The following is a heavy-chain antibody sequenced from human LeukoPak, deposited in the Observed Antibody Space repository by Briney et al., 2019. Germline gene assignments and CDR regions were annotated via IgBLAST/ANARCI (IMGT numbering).Heavy chain of an antibody. CDR3: ARARRGLVLPFDAFDI. V-gene: IGHV4-59*08. Sequence: SETLSLTCTVSGGSISSYYWSWIRQPPGKGLEWIGYIYYSGSTNYNPSLKSRVTISVDTSKNQFSLKLSSVTAADTAVYYCARARRGLVLPFDAFDIWGQGTMVTVSS. D-gene: IGHD6-19*01. J-gene: IGHJ3*02. CDR2: IYYSGST. CDR1: GGSISSYY.